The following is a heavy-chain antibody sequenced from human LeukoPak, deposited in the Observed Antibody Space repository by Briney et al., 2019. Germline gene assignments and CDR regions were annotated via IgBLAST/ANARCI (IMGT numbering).Heavy chain of an antibody. CDR2: VSGTGDKT. Sequence: GGSLRLSCVASEFTFSRFAMSWVRQAPGRGLEWISSVSGTGDKTHYTDSVKGRFTISRDNSKNTLYLHMSAQRAADTAVYYCAKPSIPARPFLTYLYYYLDVWGEGTTVIVSS. D-gene: IGHD6-6*01. V-gene: IGHV3-23*01. CDR3: AKPSIPARPFLTYLYYYLDV. J-gene: IGHJ6*03. CDR1: EFTFSRFA.